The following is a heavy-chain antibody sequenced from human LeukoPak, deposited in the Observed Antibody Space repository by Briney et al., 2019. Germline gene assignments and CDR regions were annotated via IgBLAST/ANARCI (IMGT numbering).Heavy chain of an antibody. V-gene: IGHV3-53*04. CDR1: GFTVSSNY. CDR2: IYSGGST. Sequence: GGSLRLSCAVSGFTVSSNYMSWVRQAPGKGLEWGSVIYSGGSTYYADSVKGRFTISRHNSKNTLYLQMNSLRAEDTAVYYCARAGSGYYTVGGMDVWGQGTTVTVSS. CDR3: ARAGSGYYTVGGMDV. D-gene: IGHD3-3*01. J-gene: IGHJ6*02.